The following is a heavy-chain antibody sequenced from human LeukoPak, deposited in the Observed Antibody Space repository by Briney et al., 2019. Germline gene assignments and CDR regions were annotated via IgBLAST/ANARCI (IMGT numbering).Heavy chain of an antibody. CDR1: GGSFSGYY. D-gene: IGHD2-2*01. J-gene: IGHJ4*02. CDR2: INHSGST. Sequence: SETLSLTCAVYGGSFSGYYWSWIRQPPGKGLEWIGEINHSGSTNYNPSLKSRVTISVDTSKNQFSLKLSSVTAADTAVYYCARGSRPYYFDYWGQGTLVTVSS. CDR3: ARGSRPYYFDY. V-gene: IGHV4-34*01.